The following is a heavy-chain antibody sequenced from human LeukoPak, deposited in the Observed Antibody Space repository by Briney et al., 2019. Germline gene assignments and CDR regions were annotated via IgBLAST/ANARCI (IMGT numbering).Heavy chain of an antibody. V-gene: IGHV4-4*07. CDR3: ARDQYYYDSSGYVRFDY. Sequence: SETLSLTCTVSGGSISSYYWSWIRQPAGKGLEWIGRIYTSGSTNYNPSLKSRVTMSVDTSKNQFSLKLSSVTAAGTAVYYCARDQYYYDSSGYVRFDYWGQGTLVTVSS. J-gene: IGHJ4*02. CDR1: GGSISSYY. D-gene: IGHD3-22*01. CDR2: IYTSGST.